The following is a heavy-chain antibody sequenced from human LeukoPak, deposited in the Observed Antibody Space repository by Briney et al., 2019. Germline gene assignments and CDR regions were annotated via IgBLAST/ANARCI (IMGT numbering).Heavy chain of an antibody. Sequence: ASVKVSCKASGYTFTSDYMHWVRQAPGQGLEWMGIINPSGGSTSYAQKFQGRVTMTRGMSTSTVYMELSSLRSEDTAVYYCASVVDGLFDYWGQGTLVTVSS. J-gene: IGHJ4*02. CDR2: INPSGGST. D-gene: IGHD2-15*01. CDR3: ASVVDGLFDY. V-gene: IGHV1-46*01. CDR1: GYTFTSDY.